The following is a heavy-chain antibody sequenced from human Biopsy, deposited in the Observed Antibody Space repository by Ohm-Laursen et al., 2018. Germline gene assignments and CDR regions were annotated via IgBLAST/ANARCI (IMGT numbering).Heavy chain of an antibody. CDR3: AKWGTSMALYHFYGMDV. D-gene: IGHD5-18*01. J-gene: IGHJ6*02. CDR1: GFTFSSHA. Sequence: PLRLSCSASGFTFSSHAMSWVRQAPGKGLEWVSVITGVGGVTYYADPVKGRFTVSRDNSMNTMFLQMNSLRAQDAGTYYCAKWGTSMALYHFYGMDVWGQGTTVSVSS. V-gene: IGHV3-23*01. CDR2: ITGVGGVT.